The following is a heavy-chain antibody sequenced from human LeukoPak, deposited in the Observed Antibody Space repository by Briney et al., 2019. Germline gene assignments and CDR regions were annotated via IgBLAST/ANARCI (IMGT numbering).Heavy chain of an antibody. D-gene: IGHD1-26*01. CDR2: IYYGGST. V-gene: IGHV4-59*01. J-gene: IGHJ4*02. Sequence: SETLSLTCSVSGGSISSYYWTWIRRPPEKGLEWIGHIYYGGSTNYNPSLKSRVTISVDASKKQFFLKLTSVTAADTAVYYCARGLSESYWDFWGQGTLVTVSS. CDR1: GGSISSYY. CDR3: ARGLSESYWDF.